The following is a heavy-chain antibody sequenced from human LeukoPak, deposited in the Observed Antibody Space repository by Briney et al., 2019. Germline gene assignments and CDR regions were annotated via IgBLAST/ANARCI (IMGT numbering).Heavy chain of an antibody. V-gene: IGHV3-23*01. CDR3: AKEVMQSAAVTYFDY. D-gene: IGHD4-17*01. J-gene: IGHJ4*02. CDR1: GFTFSTYG. CDR2: ISGSGGSK. Sequence: GGSLRLSCAASGFTFSTYGMSWVRQAPGKGLEWVSGISGSGGSKYYADSVKGRFTISRDNSKNTLYLQMNSLRAEDTAVYYCAKEVMQSAAVTYFDYWGQGTLVTVSS.